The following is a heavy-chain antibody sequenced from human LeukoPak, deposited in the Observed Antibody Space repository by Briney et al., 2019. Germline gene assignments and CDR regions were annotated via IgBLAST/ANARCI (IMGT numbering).Heavy chain of an antibody. D-gene: IGHD6-13*01. CDR2: IYHSGST. CDR1: GGSISSSNW. Sequence: TSETLSLTCAVSGGSISSSNWWSWVRQPPGKGLEWIGEIYHSGSTNYNPSLKSRVTISVDKSKNQFSLKLTSVTAADTAVYYCARAIAAAGPQYYYYGMDVWGQGTTVTVSS. CDR3: ARAIAAAGPQYYYYGMDV. J-gene: IGHJ6*02. V-gene: IGHV4-4*02.